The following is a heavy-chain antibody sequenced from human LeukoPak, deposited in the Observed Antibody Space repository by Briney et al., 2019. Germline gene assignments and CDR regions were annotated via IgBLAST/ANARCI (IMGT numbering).Heavy chain of an antibody. Sequence: SVKVSCKASGFTFTSSAVQWVRQARGQCLEWIGWIVVGSGNTNYAQKFQERVTITRDMSTSLVYMELSSLRSEDTAVYYCAAEAAYYYDSRDAFDVWGQGTMVTVSS. J-gene: IGHJ3*01. D-gene: IGHD3-22*01. CDR1: GFTFTSSA. V-gene: IGHV1-58*01. CDR3: AAEAAYYYDSRDAFDV. CDR2: IVVGSGNT.